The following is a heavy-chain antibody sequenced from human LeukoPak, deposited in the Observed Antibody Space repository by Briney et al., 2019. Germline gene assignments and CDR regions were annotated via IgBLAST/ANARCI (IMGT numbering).Heavy chain of an antibody. CDR3: ARDKGGSKTTAAGTRSWFDP. J-gene: IGHJ5*02. CDR1: GFTFSSYW. V-gene: IGHV3-7*03. D-gene: IGHD6-13*01. Sequence: GGSLRLSCAASGFTFSSYWMSWVRQAPGKGLEWLANIKQDGSEKYYVDSVKGRFTISRDNAKNSLYLQMNSLRAEDTAVYYCARDKGGSKTTAAGTRSWFDPWGQGTLVTVSS. CDR2: IKQDGSEK.